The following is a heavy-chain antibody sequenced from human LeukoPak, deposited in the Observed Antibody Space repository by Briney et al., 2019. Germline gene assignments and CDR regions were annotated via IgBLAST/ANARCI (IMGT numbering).Heavy chain of an antibody. Sequence: GASAKVSCKASGYTLTGYYMHWLRQAPGQGLEWMGWINPNSGDTNYAQKFQGRVTMTRDTSISTAYMELSRLTSDDTAVYYCAKNPYEYYFDYWGQGTLVTVSS. CDR3: AKNPYEYYFDY. CDR1: GYTLTGYY. CDR2: INPNSGDT. D-gene: IGHD5-12*01. V-gene: IGHV1-2*02. J-gene: IGHJ4*02.